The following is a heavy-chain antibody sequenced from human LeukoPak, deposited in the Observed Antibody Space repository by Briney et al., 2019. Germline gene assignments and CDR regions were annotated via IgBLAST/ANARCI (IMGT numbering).Heavy chain of an antibody. D-gene: IGHD6-6*01. CDR1: GFTFSSYA. J-gene: IGHJ4*02. CDR2: ISSSGSTI. CDR3: ATLGGGIYSSSSETGDY. Sequence: GGSLRLSCAASGFTFSSYAMSWVRQAPGKGLEWVSAISSSGSTIYYADSVKGRFTISRDNAKNSLYLQMNSLRAEDTAVYYCATLGGGIYSSSSETGDYWGQGTLVTVSS. V-gene: IGHV3-48*04.